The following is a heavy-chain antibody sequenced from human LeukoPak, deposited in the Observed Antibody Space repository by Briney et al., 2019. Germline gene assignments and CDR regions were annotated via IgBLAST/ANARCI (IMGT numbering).Heavy chain of an antibody. CDR3: ARDRRGSYSPAFDI. CDR1: GGTFSSYA. V-gene: IGHV1-69*13. D-gene: IGHD1-26*01. J-gene: IGHJ3*02. Sequence: ASVKVSCKASGGTFSSYAISWVRPAPGQGLEWMGRIIPIFGTANYAQKFQGRVTITADESTSTAYMELSSLRSEDTAVYYCARDRRGSYSPAFDIWGQGTMVTVSS. CDR2: IIPIFGTA.